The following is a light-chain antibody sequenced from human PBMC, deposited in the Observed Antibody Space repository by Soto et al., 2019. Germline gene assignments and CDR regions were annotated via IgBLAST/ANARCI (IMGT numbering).Light chain of an antibody. CDR2: GTS. Sequence: ETVLTQSPGTLSLSPGERATLSCRASQTVNGNYLFWYQQKPGQAPRLLIYGTSSRATGIPDRFSGSGSGTDFTLTISRLEPEDFAVYYCQQCGSLPGTFGQGTKVDIK. V-gene: IGKV3-20*01. CDR3: QQCGSLPGT. J-gene: IGKJ1*01. CDR1: QTVNGNY.